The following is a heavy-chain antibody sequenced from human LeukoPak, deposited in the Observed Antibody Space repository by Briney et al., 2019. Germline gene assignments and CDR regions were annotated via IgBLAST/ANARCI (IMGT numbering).Heavy chain of an antibody. J-gene: IGHJ4*02. CDR3: ARDSGDGYNSVDY. V-gene: IGHV3-21*01. CDR2: ISSSSSYI. CDR1: GFTFSSYS. Sequence: PGGSLRLSCAASGFTFSSYSMNWVRQARGKGLEWVSSISSSSSYIYYADSVKGRFTISRDNAKNSLYLQMNSLRAEDTAVYYCARDSGDGYNSVDYWGQGTLVTVSS. D-gene: IGHD5-24*01.